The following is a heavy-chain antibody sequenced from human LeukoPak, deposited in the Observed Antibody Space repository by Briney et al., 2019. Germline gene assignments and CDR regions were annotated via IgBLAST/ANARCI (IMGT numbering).Heavy chain of an antibody. V-gene: IGHV3-74*01. Sequence: GGSLRLSCAASGFTFSNYWMHWVRQAPGKGLVWVSRIDSDGTSTSYADSVKGRFTISRDNTKNTLDLQMNSLRVEDTAFYYCARDLKYCTGGMCYFTAVADSWGQGTLVTVSS. J-gene: IGHJ4*02. D-gene: IGHD2-8*02. CDR2: IDSDGTST. CDR3: ARDLKYCTGGMCYFTAVADS. CDR1: GFTFSNYW.